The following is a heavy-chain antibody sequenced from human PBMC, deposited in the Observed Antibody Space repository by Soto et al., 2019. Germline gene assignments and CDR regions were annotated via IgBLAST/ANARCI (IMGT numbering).Heavy chain of an antibody. D-gene: IGHD6-6*01. J-gene: IGHJ4*02. CDR3: AREVDSSGFDY. Sequence: QVQLQESGPGLVKPSQTLSLTCTVSGGSISSGGYYWRWIRQHPGKGLEWIGYIYYSGSTYYNPSRKSRVTISVDTSKNQFSLKLSSVTAADTAVYYCAREVDSSGFDYWGQGTLVTVSS. CDR2: IYYSGST. CDR1: GGSISSGGYY. V-gene: IGHV4-31*03.